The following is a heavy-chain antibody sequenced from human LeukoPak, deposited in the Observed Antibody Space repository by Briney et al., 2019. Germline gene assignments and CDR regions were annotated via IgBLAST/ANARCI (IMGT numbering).Heavy chain of an antibody. Sequence: SQTLSLTCAVSGGSISSGGYSWSWIRQPPGKGLEWIGYIYHSGSTYYNPSLKSRVTISVDRSKNQFSLKLSSVTAADTAVYYCARASGSARTFDYWGQGTLVTVSS. J-gene: IGHJ4*02. CDR2: IYHSGST. CDR1: GGSISSGGYS. V-gene: IGHV4-30-2*01. CDR3: ARASGSARTFDY.